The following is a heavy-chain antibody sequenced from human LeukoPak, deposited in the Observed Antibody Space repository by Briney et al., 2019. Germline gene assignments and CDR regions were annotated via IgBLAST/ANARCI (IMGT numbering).Heavy chain of an antibody. D-gene: IGHD1-1*01. J-gene: IGHJ4*02. CDR2: IIPIFGTA. Sequence: SVKVSCKASGGTFSSYAISWVRQAPGQGLEWMGGIIPIFGTANYAQKFQGRVTITADESTSTAYMELSSLRSEDTAVYYCARGEAPGTTGTYQTGYWGQGTLVTVSS. CDR1: GGTFSSYA. V-gene: IGHV1-69*01. CDR3: ARGEAPGTTGTYQTGY.